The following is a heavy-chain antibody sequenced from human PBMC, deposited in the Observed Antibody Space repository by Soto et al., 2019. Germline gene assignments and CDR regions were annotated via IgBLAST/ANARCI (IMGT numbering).Heavy chain of an antibody. D-gene: IGHD6-13*01. J-gene: IGHJ6*02. V-gene: IGHV1-58*01. CDR1: GFTFTSSA. CDR3: AAASGYSRSWYQSGVGMDV. CDR2: IVVGSGNT. Sequence: QMQLVQSGPEVKKPGTSVKVSCKASGFTFTSSAVQWVRQARGQRLEWIGWIVVGSGNTNYAQKFPERVTITKNMSTSTAYMELSSLRSEDTAVYYCAAASGYSRSWYQSGVGMDVWGQGTTVTVSS.